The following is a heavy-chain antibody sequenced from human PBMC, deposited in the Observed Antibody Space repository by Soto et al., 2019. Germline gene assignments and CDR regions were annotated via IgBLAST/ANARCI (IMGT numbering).Heavy chain of an antibody. V-gene: IGHV4-4*02. J-gene: IGHJ5*02. Sequence: QVQLQESGPGLVQPSGTLSLTCAVSGDSINNSHWWRWVRQTPGKGLEWIGETSHSGTTNYNPPLKTRVTISIDKSKNQLSLKMNSVTAAETAVYYCAREVNSRTTRGPNWFAPWGQGTLVTVS. D-gene: IGHD6-13*01. CDR1: GDSINNSHW. CDR2: TSHSGTT. CDR3: AREVNSRTTRGPNWFAP.